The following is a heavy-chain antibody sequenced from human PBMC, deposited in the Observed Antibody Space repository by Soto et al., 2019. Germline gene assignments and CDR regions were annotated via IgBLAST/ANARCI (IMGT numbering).Heavy chain of an antibody. V-gene: IGHV1-2*04. Sequence: GASVKVSCKASGYTFTGYYMHWVRQAPGQGLEWMGWINPNSGGTNYAQKFQGWVTMTRDTSISTAYMELSSLRSEDTAVYYCAADLYDSSGYSIAAYYYYGMDVWGQGTTVTVSS. D-gene: IGHD3-22*01. CDR3: AADLYDSSGYSIAAYYYYGMDV. J-gene: IGHJ6*02. CDR1: GYTFTGYY. CDR2: INPNSGGT.